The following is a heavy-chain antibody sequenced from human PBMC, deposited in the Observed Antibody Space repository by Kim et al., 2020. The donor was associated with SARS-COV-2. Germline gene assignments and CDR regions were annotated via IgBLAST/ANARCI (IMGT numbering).Heavy chain of an antibody. Sequence: SETLSLTCAVSGGSISSSNWWSWVRQPPGKGLEWIGEIYHSGSTNYNPSLKSRVTISVDKSKNQFSLKLSSVTAADTAVYYCARGGLNQLLRIGYNWFDPWGQGTLVTVSS. CDR1: GGSISSSNW. V-gene: IGHV4-4*02. CDR2: IYHSGST. D-gene: IGHD2-2*01. J-gene: IGHJ5*02. CDR3: ARGGLNQLLRIGYNWFDP.